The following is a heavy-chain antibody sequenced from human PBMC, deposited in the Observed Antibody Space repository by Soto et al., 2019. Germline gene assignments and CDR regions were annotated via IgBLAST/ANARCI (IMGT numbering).Heavy chain of an antibody. CDR1: GFTFSMYS. J-gene: IGHJ6*02. V-gene: IGHV3-7*03. CDR3: ARDHLILPAHDFFYGSDV. D-gene: IGHD2-21*02. Sequence: GGSLRLSCEVSGFTFSMYSMSWVRQSPGKGLEWVAKIPQDGVDGHYADSVKGRCTISRDNGKNSLYLQLNSLRAEDAAVYYCARDHLILPAHDFFYGSDVWGRGATVTVSS. CDR2: IPQDGVDG.